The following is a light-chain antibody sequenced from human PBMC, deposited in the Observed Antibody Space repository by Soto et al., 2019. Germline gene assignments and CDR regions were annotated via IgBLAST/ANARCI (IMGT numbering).Light chain of an antibody. CDR3: QQGHNWPLT. V-gene: IGKV3-15*01. Sequence: EIVMTQSPATLSVSPGERATLSCRASQSISTELAWYQQKPGQPPRLLIYSASTRATGVPDRFTGSGSGSEFTLTISVLQSEDFAVYYGQQGHNWPLTFGQGTRLEI. CDR2: SAS. CDR1: QSISTE. J-gene: IGKJ2*01.